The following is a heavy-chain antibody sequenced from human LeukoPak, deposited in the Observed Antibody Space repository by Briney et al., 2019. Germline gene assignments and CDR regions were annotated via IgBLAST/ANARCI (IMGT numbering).Heavy chain of an antibody. J-gene: IGHJ4*02. CDR3: ARTVTTNSYYFRY. CDR2: ISGYDGNT. CDR1: GYTCTTYG. D-gene: IGHD4-17*01. Sequence: GASVMVSCTAAGYTCTTYGVSWGRRAPGQGLEWMGWISGYDGNTNYAQKLRGRVTMTTDTSTSTAYMDLRSLRSDDTALYYCARTVTTNSYYFRYWGGVPLVTVSS. V-gene: IGHV1-18*01.